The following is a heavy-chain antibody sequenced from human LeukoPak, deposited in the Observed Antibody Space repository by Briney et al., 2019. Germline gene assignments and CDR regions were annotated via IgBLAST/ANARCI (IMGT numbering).Heavy chain of an antibody. CDR3: ARLDFWSSYYTN. CDR2: IHPGDTNT. J-gene: IGHJ4*02. CDR1: GYSSTSYW. D-gene: IGHD3-3*01. V-gene: IGHV5-51*01. Sequence: GESLKISCQGSGYSSTSYWIGWARQMPGKGLEWMGIIHPGDTNTRYSPSFQGQVTFSVDKSISTAYLQWSSLKASDTAMYYCARLDFWSSYYTNWGQGTLVTVSS.